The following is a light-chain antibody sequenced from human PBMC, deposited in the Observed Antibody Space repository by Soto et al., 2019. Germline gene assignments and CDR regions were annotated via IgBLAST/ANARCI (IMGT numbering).Light chain of an antibody. CDR2: WAS. V-gene: IGKV4-1*01. CDR1: QSVLYSSNNKNY. Sequence: DIVMTQSPDSLAVSLGERATINCKSSQSVLYSSNNKNYLTWYQQKPGQPPKLLVYWASTRESGVPDRFSGSGSVTDFTLTISSLQAEDVAVYYCQQYYSIPITFGQGTRLEIK. CDR3: QQYYSIPIT. J-gene: IGKJ5*01.